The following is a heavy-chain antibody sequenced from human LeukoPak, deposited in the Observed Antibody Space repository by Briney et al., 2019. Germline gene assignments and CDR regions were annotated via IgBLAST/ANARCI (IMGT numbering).Heavy chain of an antibody. CDR2: INHSGST. V-gene: IGHV4-34*01. J-gene: IGHJ4*02. CDR3: ARDRSTVGYYFDY. Sequence: SETLSLTCAVYGGSFSGYYWSWIRQPPGKGLEWIGEINHSGSTNYNPSLKSRVTISVDTSKNQFSPQLNSVTPEDTAVYYCARDRSTVGYYFDYWGQGTLVTVSS. D-gene: IGHD4-23*01. CDR1: GGSFSGYY.